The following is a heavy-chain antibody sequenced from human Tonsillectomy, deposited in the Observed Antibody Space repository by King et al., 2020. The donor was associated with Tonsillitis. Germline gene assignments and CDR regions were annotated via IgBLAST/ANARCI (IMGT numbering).Heavy chain of an antibody. CDR2: ISTYNGNT. CDR1: GYTFTSYS. D-gene: IGHD3-22*01. V-gene: IGHV1-18*04. J-gene: IGHJ4*02. CDR3: ARDGCGQYDSSGYYGGY. Sequence: VQLVESGAEVKKPGASVKVSCKTSGYTFTSYSISWVRQAPGQGLEWMGWISTYNGNTNYAQKLQGRVTMTTDTSTSTAYMELRSLRSDDTAVYYCARDGCGQYDSSGYYGGYWGQGTLVTVSS.